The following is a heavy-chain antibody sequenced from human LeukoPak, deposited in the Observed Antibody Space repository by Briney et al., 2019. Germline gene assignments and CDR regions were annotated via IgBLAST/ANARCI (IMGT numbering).Heavy chain of an antibody. D-gene: IGHD2-2*01. CDR1: GLTFSSHA. CDR2: ITGSGGST. V-gene: IGHV3-23*01. CDR3: ALDQVVVVPAGLDAFDI. J-gene: IGHJ3*02. Sequence: GGSLRLSCVASGLTFSSHAMTWVRQTPEKGLEWVSGITGSGGSTYHAESVKGRFTISRDNSKNTLYLQMNSLRAEDTAVYYCALDQVVVVPAGLDAFDIWGQGTMVAVSS.